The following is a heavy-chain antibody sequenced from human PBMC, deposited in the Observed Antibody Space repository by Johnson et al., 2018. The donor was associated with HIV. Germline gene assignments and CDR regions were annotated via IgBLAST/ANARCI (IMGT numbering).Heavy chain of an antibody. V-gene: IGHV3-7*01. CDR2: IKEDGSDK. CDR3: GRGRFPEYIDIASGAFDI. D-gene: IGHD5-12*01. CDR1: GFTFSNYW. J-gene: IGHJ3*02. Sequence: MQLVESGGGLVQPGGSLRLSCAASGFTFSNYWMNWVRQAPGKGLEWVANIKEDGSDKYYVDSVKGRFTISRDNVQNSLSLQMNSLRPEDTAVYYCGRGRFPEYIDIASGAFDIWGQGTMVTVSS.